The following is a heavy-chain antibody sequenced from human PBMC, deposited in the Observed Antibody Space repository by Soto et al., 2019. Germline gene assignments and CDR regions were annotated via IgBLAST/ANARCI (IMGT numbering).Heavy chain of an antibody. CDR2: IYYSGST. D-gene: IGHD3-10*01. CDR1: DGSIGGSSDY. J-gene: IGHJ6*02. Sequence: PSVTLSLTWTVADGSIGGSSDYWGWIHQTQGKGLEWIGSIYYSGSTYYNQSLKSRVTISVDTSKNQFSLKLSSVTAADTAVYYCARHWAPSFELDYYGMDVWVQGTTVTSP. V-gene: IGHV4-39*01. CDR3: ARHWAPSFELDYYGMDV.